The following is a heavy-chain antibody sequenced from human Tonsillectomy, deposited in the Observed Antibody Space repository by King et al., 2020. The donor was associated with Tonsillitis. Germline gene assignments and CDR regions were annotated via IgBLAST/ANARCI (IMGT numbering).Heavy chain of an antibody. CDR1: GFTFSSYA. J-gene: IGHJ4*02. D-gene: IGHD1-26*01. CDR2: ISYDGSNK. V-gene: IGHV3-30*04. CDR3: ASTYPKIYSGRYHYSFDY. Sequence: VQLVESGGGVVQPGRSLRLSCAASGFTFSSYAMHWVRQAPGKGLEWVAVISYDGSNKYYADSVKGRFTISRDNSKNTLYLQMNSLRAEDTAVYYCASTYPKIYSGRYHYSFDYWGQGTLVTVSS.